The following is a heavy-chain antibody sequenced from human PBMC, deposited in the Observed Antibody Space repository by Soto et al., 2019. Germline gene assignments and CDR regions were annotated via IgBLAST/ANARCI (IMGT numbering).Heavy chain of an antibody. V-gene: IGHV3-23*01. CDR3: AKGGAMYSSSPLDY. CDR2: VRGNGGNT. CDR1: GFTFSSYA. Sequence: EVQLLESGGGLVQPGGSLRLSCAASGFTFSSYAMTWVRQAPGKGLEWVSAVRGNGGNTYYADSLKGRFTVSRDNSKNTLYLQMSSLRVEDTAIYYCAKGGAMYSSSPLDYWGQGTLVTVSS. D-gene: IGHD6-13*01. J-gene: IGHJ4*02.